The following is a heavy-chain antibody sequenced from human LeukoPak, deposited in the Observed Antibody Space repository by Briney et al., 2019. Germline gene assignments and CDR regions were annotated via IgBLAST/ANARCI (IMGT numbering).Heavy chain of an antibody. CDR1: GFTFSSYS. J-gene: IGHJ4*02. Sequence: GGSLRLSCAASGFTFSSYSMNWVRQAPGKGLEWVSSISSSSSYIYYADSVKGRFTISRDNSKNTLYLQMNGLRDDDTAVYYCARAYSRESGYDFIPYYWGQGTLVTVSS. CDR3: ARAYSRESGYDFIPYY. CDR2: ISSSSSYI. V-gene: IGHV3-21*01. D-gene: IGHD5-12*01.